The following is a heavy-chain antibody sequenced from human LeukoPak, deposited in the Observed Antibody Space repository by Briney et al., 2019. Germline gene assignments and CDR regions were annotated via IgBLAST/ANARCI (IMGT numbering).Heavy chain of an antibody. Sequence: GGSLRLSCAASGFTFSSYWMGWVRQAPGKGLEWVANIKEDGSEINYADFVRGRFTISRDNAKNLLYLQMNSLRAEDTAVYYCARGYTCGYWGQGTLVIVSS. CDR1: GFTFSSYW. CDR2: IKEDGSEI. J-gene: IGHJ4*02. V-gene: IGHV3-7*04. D-gene: IGHD5-18*01. CDR3: ARGYTCGY.